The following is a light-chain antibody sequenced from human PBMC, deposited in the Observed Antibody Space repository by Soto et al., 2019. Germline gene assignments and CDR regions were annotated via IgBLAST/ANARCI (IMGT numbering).Light chain of an antibody. CDR1: ISNIGAGYD. CDR3: NSYDTTVSGEV. CDR2: GNR. J-gene: IGLJ3*02. V-gene: IGLV1-40*01. Sequence: QALRTQPPSVSGAPGQRFTISCTGNISNIGAGYDVHWYQQLPGRAPKLLIFGNRNRPSGVPDRFSGSKSGSSASLAITGLQAEDEADYYCNSYDTTVSGEVFGGGTKVTVL.